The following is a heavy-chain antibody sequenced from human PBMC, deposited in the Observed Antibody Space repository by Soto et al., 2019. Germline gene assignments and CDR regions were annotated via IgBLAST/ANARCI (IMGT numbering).Heavy chain of an antibody. Sequence: GSGPTLVNPKQTLTLTCTSSGFSLSTSGERVSWIRQPPGKALEWLARIDWDEDKFYSTSLRTRLTISKDTSKNQVVLTMTNMDPLDTATYYCARIRADRSSIWFDPWGQGILVTVSS. CDR1: GFSLSTSGER. J-gene: IGHJ5*02. CDR3: ARIRADRSSIWFDP. CDR2: IDWDEDK. D-gene: IGHD6-6*01. V-gene: IGHV2-70*04.